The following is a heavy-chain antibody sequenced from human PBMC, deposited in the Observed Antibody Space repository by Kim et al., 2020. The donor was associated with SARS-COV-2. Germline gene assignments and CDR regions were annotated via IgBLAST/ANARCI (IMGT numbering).Heavy chain of an antibody. J-gene: IGHJ6*02. V-gene: IGHV3-33*05. CDR3: ARVDSIAAAGNLGMDV. Sequence: GGSLRLSCAASGFTFSSYGMHWVRQAPGKGLEWVAVISYDGSNKYYADSVKGRFTISRDNSKNTLYLQMNSLRAEDTAVYYCARVDSIAAAGNLGMDVWGQGTTVTVSS. D-gene: IGHD6-13*01. CDR1: GFTFSSYG. CDR2: ISYDGSNK.